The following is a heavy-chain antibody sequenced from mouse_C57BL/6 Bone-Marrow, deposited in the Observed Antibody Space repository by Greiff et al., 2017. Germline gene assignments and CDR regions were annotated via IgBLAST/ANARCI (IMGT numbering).Heavy chain of an antibody. V-gene: IGHV1-81*01. Sequence: VQLQQSGAELARPGASVKLSCKASGYTFTSYGISWVKQRTGQGLEWIGEIYPRSGNTYYNEKFKGKATLTADKSSSTAYMELRSLTSEDSAVYFCASRYYGSSYGRYFDVWGTGTTVTVSS. D-gene: IGHD1-1*01. CDR1: GYTFTSYG. J-gene: IGHJ1*03. CDR2: IYPRSGNT. CDR3: ASRYYGSSYGRYFDV.